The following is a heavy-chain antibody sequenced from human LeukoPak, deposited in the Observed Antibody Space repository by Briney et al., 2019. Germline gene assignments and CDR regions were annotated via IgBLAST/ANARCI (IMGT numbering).Heavy chain of an antibody. CDR3: ARRSIAVAGYWYFDL. J-gene: IGHJ2*01. D-gene: IGHD6-19*01. CDR1: GGSISSCY. V-gene: IGHV4-59*08. Sequence: KASETLSLTCTVSGGSISSCYWSWIRQPPGKGLEWIGYIYYSGSTNYNPSLKSRVTISVDTSKNQFSLKLSSVTAADTAVYYCARRSIAVAGYWYFDLWGRGTLVTVSS. CDR2: IYYSGST.